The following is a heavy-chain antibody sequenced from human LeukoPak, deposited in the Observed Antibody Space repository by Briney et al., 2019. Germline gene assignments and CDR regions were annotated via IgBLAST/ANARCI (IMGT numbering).Heavy chain of an antibody. J-gene: IGHJ3*02. CDR1: GYTFTSYG. Sequence: GASVTVSCTASGYTFTSYGISWVRQAPGQGLEWMGWISAYNGNTNYAQKLQGRVTMTTDTSTSTAYMELRSLRSDDTAVYYCARDQYSGSYYPLDAFDIWGQGTMVTVSS. V-gene: IGHV1-18*01. CDR3: ARDQYSGSYYPLDAFDI. CDR2: ISAYNGNT. D-gene: IGHD1-26*01.